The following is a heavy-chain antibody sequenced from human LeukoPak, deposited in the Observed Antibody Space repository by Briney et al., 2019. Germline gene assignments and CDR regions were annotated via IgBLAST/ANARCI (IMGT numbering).Heavy chain of an antibody. J-gene: IGHJ4*02. CDR3: ARGAPLELLFDY. D-gene: IGHD1-26*01. CDR2: IIPIFGTA. CDR1: GGTFSSYA. V-gene: IGHV1-69*05. Sequence: ASVKVSCKASGGTFSSYAISWVRQAPGQGLEWMGRIIPIFGTANYAQKFQGRVTITTDESTSTAYMELSSLRSEDTAVYYCARGAPLELLFDYWGQGTLVTVSS.